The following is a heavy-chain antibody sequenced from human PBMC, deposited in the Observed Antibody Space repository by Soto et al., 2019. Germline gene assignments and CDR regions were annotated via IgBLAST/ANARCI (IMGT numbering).Heavy chain of an antibody. Sequence: DTLSLTCSVYGGSFIGYYLSWVRQPPGKGLEWIGEINHSGSTNYNPSLKSRVTISVDTSKNQFSLKLSSVTAADTAVYYCARSSSTLPRYYYYGMDVWGQGTTVTVSS. D-gene: IGHD6-6*01. CDR3: ARSSSTLPRYYYYGMDV. CDR1: GGSFIGYY. V-gene: IGHV4-34*01. J-gene: IGHJ6*02. CDR2: INHSGST.